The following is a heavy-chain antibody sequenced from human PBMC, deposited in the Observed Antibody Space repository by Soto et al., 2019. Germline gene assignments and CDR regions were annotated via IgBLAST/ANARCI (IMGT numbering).Heavy chain of an antibody. V-gene: IGHV4-59*04. Sequence: SETLSLTFTVSGGSISSYYWSWIRQPPGKGLEWIASFHYSESTHYNPSLESRVTVSVDTSQNHFSLKVSSVTVADTAVYYCARLGGFCSSTNCYGYYAMDVWGQGTTVTVSS. CDR1: GGSISSYY. D-gene: IGHD2-2*01. CDR3: ARLGGFCSSTNCYGYYAMDV. J-gene: IGHJ6*02. CDR2: FHYSEST.